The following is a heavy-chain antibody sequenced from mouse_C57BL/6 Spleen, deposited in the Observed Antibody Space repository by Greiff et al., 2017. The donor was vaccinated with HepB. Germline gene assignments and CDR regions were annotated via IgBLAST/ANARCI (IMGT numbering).Heavy chain of an antibody. D-gene: IGHD1-1*01. V-gene: IGHV1-64*01. CDR1: GYTFTSYW. CDR2: IHPNSGST. J-gene: IGHJ4*01. Sequence: QVQLQQPGAELVKPGASVKLSCKASGYTFTSYWMHWVKQRPGQGLEWIGMIHPNSGSTNYNEKFKSKATLTVDKSSSTAYMQLSSLTSEDSAVYYCARERDYDYAMDYWGQGTSVTVSS. CDR3: ARERDYDYAMDY.